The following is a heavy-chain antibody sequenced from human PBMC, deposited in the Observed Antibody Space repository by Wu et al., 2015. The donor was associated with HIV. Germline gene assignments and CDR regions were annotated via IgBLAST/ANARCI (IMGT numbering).Heavy chain of an antibody. J-gene: IGHJ3*02. CDR3: ARVRNYYDSSGYSNLFTFDI. D-gene: IGHD3-22*01. CDR1: GYTFTSYY. Sequence: QVQLVQSGAEVKKPGASVKVSCKASGYTFTSYYMHWVRQAPGQGLEWMGIINPSGGSTSYAQKFQGRVTMTRDTSTSTVYMELSSLRSEDTAVYYCARVRNYYDSSGYSNLFTFDIWGQGTMVTVSS. CDR2: INPSGGST. V-gene: IGHV1-46*01.